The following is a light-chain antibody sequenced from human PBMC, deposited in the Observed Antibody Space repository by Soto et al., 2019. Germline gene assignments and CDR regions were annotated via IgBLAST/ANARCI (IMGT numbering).Light chain of an antibody. CDR1: SSDVGGYNY. V-gene: IGLV2-8*01. CDR3: SSYAGSNYV. J-gene: IGLJ1*01. CDR2: EVS. Sequence: QSALTQPPSASGSHGQSVTISCTGTSSDVGGYNYVSWYQQHPGKAPKLIISEVSKRPSGVPDRFSGSKSGNTASLTVSGLQAEDEADYYCSSYAGSNYVFGTGTKLTVL.